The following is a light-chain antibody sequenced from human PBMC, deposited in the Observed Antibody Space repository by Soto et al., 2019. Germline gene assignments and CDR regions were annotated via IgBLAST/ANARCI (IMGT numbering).Light chain of an antibody. V-gene: IGKV1D-12*01. CDR1: QNINSW. CDR2: AAS. J-gene: IGKJ4*01. Sequence: DIQMTQSPSSVSASVGDTVTITCRASQNINSWLAWYQQKPGKAPQLLIYAASSLQSGVPSRFSGDGSGTNFTLTISSLQPEDFATYYCQQANNFPPAFGGGTKVEIK. CDR3: QQANNFPPA.